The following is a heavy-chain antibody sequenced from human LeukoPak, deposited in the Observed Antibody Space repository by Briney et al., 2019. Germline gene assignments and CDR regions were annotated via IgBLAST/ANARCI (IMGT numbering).Heavy chain of an antibody. D-gene: IGHD2-2*01. CDR2: ISAYNGNT. CDR1: GYTFTSYG. CDR3: ARDSAGYCSSTTCYEIDY. V-gene: IGHV1-18*01. Sequence: ASVKVSCKASGYTFTSYGISWVRQAPGQGLEWMGWISAYNGNTNYAQKLQGRVTMTTDTSTSTAYMELRSLRSDDTAVYYCARDSAGYCSSTTCYEIDYWGQGTLVTVSS. J-gene: IGHJ4*02.